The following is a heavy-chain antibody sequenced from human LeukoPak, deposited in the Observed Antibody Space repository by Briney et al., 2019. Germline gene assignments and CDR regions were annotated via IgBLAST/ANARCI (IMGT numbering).Heavy chain of an antibody. V-gene: IGHV3-43D*03. J-gene: IGHJ4*02. D-gene: IGHD2-2*01. CDR2: ISGDGGNT. Sequence: GGSLRLSCVASGFTFDAYAMDWVRQAPGKGLEWVSLISGDGGNTYYADSVKGRFTISRDNSKNSLYLQMSSLRGEDTALYYCAKDAGAACSGSCCYLDFWGKGTLVTVSS. CDR3: AKDAGAACSGSCCYLDF. CDR1: GFTFDAYA.